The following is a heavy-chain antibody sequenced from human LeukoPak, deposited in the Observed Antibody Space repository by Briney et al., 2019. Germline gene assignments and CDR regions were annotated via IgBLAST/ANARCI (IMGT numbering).Heavy chain of an antibody. Sequence: SETLSLTCTVSGGSISSGGYYWSWIRQHPGKGLEWIGYIYYSGSPYYNPSLKSRVTISVDTSKNQFSLKLSSVTAADTPVYLCARDGLERPFDYWGQGTLVTVSS. J-gene: IGHJ4*02. CDR3: ARDGLERPFDY. V-gene: IGHV4-31*03. CDR2: IYYSGSP. D-gene: IGHD1-1*01. CDR1: GGSISSGGYY.